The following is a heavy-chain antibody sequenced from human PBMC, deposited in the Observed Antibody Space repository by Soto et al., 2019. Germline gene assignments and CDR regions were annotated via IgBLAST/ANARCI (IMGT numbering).Heavy chain of an antibody. CDR1: GGSISSYY. CDR2: IYYSGST. J-gene: IGHJ5*02. V-gene: IGHV4-59*01. D-gene: IGHD3-10*01. CDR3: ARGLRFGELGWFDP. Sequence: QVQLQESGPGLVKPSETLSLTCTVSGGSISSYYWSWIRQPPGKGLEWIGYIYYSGSTNYNPSLKSRVTXXVXTXMNQFSLKLSSVTAADTAVYYCARGLRFGELGWFDPWGQGTLVTVSS.